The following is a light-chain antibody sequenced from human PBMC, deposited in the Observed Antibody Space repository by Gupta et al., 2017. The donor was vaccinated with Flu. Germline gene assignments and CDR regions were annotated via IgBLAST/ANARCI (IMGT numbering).Light chain of an antibody. J-gene: IGLJ2*01. CDR2: QEI. CDR1: NLDDKY. Sequence: SYDLTQPPSVSVSPGQTAVISCSGDNLDDKYICWYQHKPGQSPVLVIYQEIKRPSGIPERFSGSRSGDTATLTIRGTQVIDEGDYYCQTWGSRAVAVGGGTKLTVL. CDR3: QTWGSRAVA. V-gene: IGLV3-1*01.